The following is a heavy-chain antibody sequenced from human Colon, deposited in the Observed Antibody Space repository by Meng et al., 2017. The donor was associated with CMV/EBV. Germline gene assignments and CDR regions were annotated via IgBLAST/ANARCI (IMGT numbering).Heavy chain of an antibody. CDR3: AREVECIDGVCYRVVGDH. CDR1: GYTLTGYY. J-gene: IGHJ4*02. V-gene: IGHV1-2*02. Sequence: ASVKVSCKASGYTLTGYYMHWVRQAPGQRLEWVGWINPNSGGTNYAQKFQGRVTMTRDTSISTAYMELSRLRSDDTAVYYCAREVECIDGVCYRVVGDHWGQGTLVTVSS. CDR2: INPNSGGT. D-gene: IGHD2-8*01.